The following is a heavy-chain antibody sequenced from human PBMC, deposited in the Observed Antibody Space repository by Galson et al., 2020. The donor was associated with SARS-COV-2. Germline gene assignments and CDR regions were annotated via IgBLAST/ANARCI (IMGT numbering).Heavy chain of an antibody. D-gene: IGHD3-9*01. Sequence: GPTLVKPTQTLTLTCTFSGFSLSTSGMCVSWIRQPPGKALEWLARIDWDDDKYYSTSLKTRLTISKDTSKNQVVLTMTNMDPVDTATYYCARTLYDILTGSTDAVDIWGQGTMVTVSS. CDR2: IDWDDDK. CDR1: GFSLSTSGMC. J-gene: IGHJ3*02. V-gene: IGHV2-70*11. CDR3: ARTLYDILTGSTDAVDI.